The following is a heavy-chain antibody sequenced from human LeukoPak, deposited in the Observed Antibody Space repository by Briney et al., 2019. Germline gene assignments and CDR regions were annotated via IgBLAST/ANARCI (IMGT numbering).Heavy chain of an antibody. CDR3: ARILRSGYYFDY. CDR1: AYTFTTYG. V-gene: IGHV1-18*01. J-gene: IGHJ4*02. CDR2: ISAYNGNT. D-gene: IGHD3-22*01. Sequence: ASVKVSCKASAYTFTTYGISWVRQAPGQGLEWMGWISAYNGNTNYAQKFQGRVTMTTDTSTSTAYMELRSLRSDDTAVYYCARILRSGYYFDYWGQGTLVTVSS.